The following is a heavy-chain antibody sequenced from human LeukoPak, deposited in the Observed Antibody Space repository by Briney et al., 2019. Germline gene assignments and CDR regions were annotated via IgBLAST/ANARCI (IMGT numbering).Heavy chain of an antibody. D-gene: IGHD4-11*01. CDR3: ARTPYSWSDGTSPFDQ. CDR2: ISTSGSESTI. J-gene: IGHJ5*02. CDR1: GFIFSDYY. V-gene: IGHV3-11*01. Sequence: GGSLRLSCAASGFIFSDYYMSWIRQAPGKGLEWASYISTSGSESTIYYTDSAKGRFTISRDNAKNSLYLQMNSLRAEDTAVYYCARTPYSWSDGTSPFDQWGLGTQVIVSS.